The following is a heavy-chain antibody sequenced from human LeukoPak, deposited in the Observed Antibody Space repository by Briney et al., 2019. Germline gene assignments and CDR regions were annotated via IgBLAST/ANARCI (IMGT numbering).Heavy chain of an antibody. D-gene: IGHD4/OR15-4a*01. CDR1: GLTFSSYW. CDR2: INSDGSTT. J-gene: IGHJ6*03. Sequence: GGSLRLSCAASGLTFSSYWMHWVRQAPGKGLVWVSRINSDGSTTTYADSVKGRFTISRDNAMNTLYLQMNSLRAEDTAVYYCARDRRLWNMDVWGTGTTVTVSS. CDR3: ARDRRLWNMDV. V-gene: IGHV3-74*01.